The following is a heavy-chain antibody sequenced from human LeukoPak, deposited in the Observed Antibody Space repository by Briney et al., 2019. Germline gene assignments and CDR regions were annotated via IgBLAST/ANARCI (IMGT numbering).Heavy chain of an antibody. CDR1: GFTFSSYG. CDR2: IRYDGRNK. J-gene: IGHJ4*02. CDR3: AKEAVVVNGVGYFDY. D-gene: IGHD3-22*01. V-gene: IGHV3-30*02. Sequence: PGGSLRLSCAASGFTFSSYGMHWVRQAPGKGLEWVAFIRYDGRNKYYADSVKGRFTISRDNSKNTLYLQMNTLRADDTAVYYCAKEAVVVNGVGYFDYWAREPWSPSPQ.